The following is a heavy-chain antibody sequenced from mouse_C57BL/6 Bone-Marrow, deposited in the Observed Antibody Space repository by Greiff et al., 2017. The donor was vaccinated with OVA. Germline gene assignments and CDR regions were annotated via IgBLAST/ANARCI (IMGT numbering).Heavy chain of an antibody. CDR2: IRTGGGST. D-gene: IGHD2-3*01. Sequence: EVKLVESGGGLVQPGGSLKLTGAGEGGRGRDEELSWVRQTPEQRLEWVAYIRTGGGSTYYPDTVKGRFTLSRDNAKNTLDLQMSRLKSEDTAMYYCARHGRVYDGYDFYAMDYWGQGTSVTVAS. CDR3: ARHGRVYDGYDFYAMDY. V-gene: IGHV5-12*01. J-gene: IGHJ4*01. CDR1: GGRGRDEE.